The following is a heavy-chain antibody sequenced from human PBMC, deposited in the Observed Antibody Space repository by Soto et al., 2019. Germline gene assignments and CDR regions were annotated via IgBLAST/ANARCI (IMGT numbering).Heavy chain of an antibody. D-gene: IGHD5-12*01. CDR1: GFIFSNYG. J-gene: IGHJ5*01. Sequence: QVKVVESGGGVVQPGRSLRLSCAASGFIFSNYGMHWVRQAPGKGLEWLSAIWCDGVNKHYADSVKGRFSTSRDNSKNTDYLQINRQRAEDTAVYYCAREQAEIVAARIDYNGLSKRVGSWGQGTLVTVSS. CDR2: IWCDGVNK. CDR3: AREQAEIVAARIDYNGLSKRVGS. V-gene: IGHV3-33*01.